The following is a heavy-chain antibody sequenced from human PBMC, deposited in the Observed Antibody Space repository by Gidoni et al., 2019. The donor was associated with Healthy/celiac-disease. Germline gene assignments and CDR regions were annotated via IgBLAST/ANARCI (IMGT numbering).Heavy chain of an antibody. Sequence: EVQLVQSGAEVHKPGESLKISCKGSGYSFTSYCIGWVRQMPGKGLEWMGIIYPGDSDTRYSPSFQGQVTSSADKSISTAYLQWSSLKASDTAMYYCARGEAVDTAMVTGYFDYWGQGTLVTVSS. CDR1: GYSFTSYC. J-gene: IGHJ4*02. V-gene: IGHV5-51*01. CDR2: IYPGDSDT. D-gene: IGHD5-18*01. CDR3: ARGEAVDTAMVTGYFDY.